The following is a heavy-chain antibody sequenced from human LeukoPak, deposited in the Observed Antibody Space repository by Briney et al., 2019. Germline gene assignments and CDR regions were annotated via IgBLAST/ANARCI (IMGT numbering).Heavy chain of an antibody. CDR3: ATTLRFLEWLLAD. D-gene: IGHD3-3*01. CDR1: GGTFSSYA. J-gene: IGHJ4*02. Sequence: GASVKVSCKASGGTFSSYAISWVRQAPGQGLEWMGRIIPIFGTASYAQKFQGRVTITTDESTSTAYMELSSLRSEDTAVYYCATTLRFLEWLLADWGQGTLVTVSS. V-gene: IGHV1-69*05. CDR2: IIPIFGTA.